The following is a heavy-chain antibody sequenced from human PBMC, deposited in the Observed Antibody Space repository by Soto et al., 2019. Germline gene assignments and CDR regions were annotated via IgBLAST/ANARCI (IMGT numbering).Heavy chain of an antibody. V-gene: IGHV3-23*01. CDR3: ANYPDCRGMGPPLDV. J-gene: IGHJ6*02. D-gene: IGHD2-21*02. Sequence: EVQLLESGGGLVQPGGSLRLSCAASGFTFSSYAMSWVRQAPGKGLEWVSAISGSGGSTYYADSVKGRFTISRDNSKNTLYLQMNSLRAEDTAVYYCANYPDCRGMGPPLDVWGQGTTVTVSS. CDR1: GFTFSSYA. CDR2: ISGSGGST.